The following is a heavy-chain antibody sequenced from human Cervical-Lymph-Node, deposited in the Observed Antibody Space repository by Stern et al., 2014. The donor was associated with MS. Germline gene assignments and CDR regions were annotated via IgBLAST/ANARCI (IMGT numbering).Heavy chain of an antibody. CDR1: GFTFNTYG. CDR2: ISDIGDRT. Sequence: LGEPGGGLVPPGGPFRLSCAVSGFTFNTYGMSWVRQAPGMGLEWISAISDIGDRTYYADSVQGRFTISRDNSKNTLYLQMNSLSAEDTAVYYCVREPPLDARFLGLDPWGQGTLVTVSS. D-gene: IGHD3-3*01. V-gene: IGHV3-23*04. CDR3: VREPPLDARFLGLDP. J-gene: IGHJ5*02.